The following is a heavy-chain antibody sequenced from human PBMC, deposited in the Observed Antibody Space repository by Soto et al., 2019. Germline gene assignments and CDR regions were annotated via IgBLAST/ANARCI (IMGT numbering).Heavy chain of an antibody. CDR2: INHSGST. Sequence: ETLSLTCAVYGGSFSGYYWSWIRQPPGKGLEWIGEINHSGSTNYNPSLKSRVTISVDTSKNQFSLKLSSVTAADTAVYYCARGFVVVTAPTFDYWGQGTLVTVSS. J-gene: IGHJ4*02. CDR3: ARGFVVVTAPTFDY. CDR1: GGSFSGYY. V-gene: IGHV4-34*01. D-gene: IGHD2-21*02.